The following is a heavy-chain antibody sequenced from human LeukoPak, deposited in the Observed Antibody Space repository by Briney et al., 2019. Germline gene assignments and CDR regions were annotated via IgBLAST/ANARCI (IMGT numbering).Heavy chain of an antibody. D-gene: IGHD5-24*01. J-gene: IGHJ4*02. V-gene: IGHV5-51*01. CDR2: IYPGDSDT. CDR1: GYSYTNYW. CDR3: ARRIGMATTPFDY. Sequence: ESLKISCKGSGYSYTNYWIGWVRQMPGKGLEWMGIIYPGDSDTRYSPSFQGQVTISADKSISTAYLQWSSLKASVTAMYYCARRIGMATTPFDYWGQGTLVTVSS.